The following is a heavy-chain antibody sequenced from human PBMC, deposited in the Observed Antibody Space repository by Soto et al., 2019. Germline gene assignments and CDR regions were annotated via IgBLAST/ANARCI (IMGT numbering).Heavy chain of an antibody. Sequence: EVQLVESGGGLVQPGGSLRLSCAASGFTFGSYPMHWVRQAPGKGLEYVSAISTNGDSTFYANSVKGRFTISRDNSKNTLYLQMGSLRAEDMAVDYCAREGMSRPRWVFDYWGQGTLVTASS. V-gene: IGHV3-64*01. D-gene: IGHD6-13*01. CDR3: AREGMSRPRWVFDY. CDR1: GFTFGSYP. J-gene: IGHJ4*02. CDR2: ISTNGDST.